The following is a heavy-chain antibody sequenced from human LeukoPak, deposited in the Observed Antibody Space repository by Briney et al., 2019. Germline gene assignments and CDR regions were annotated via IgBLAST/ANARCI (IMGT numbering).Heavy chain of an antibody. CDR2: ISYDGSNK. CDR1: GFTFSSYG. D-gene: IGHD6-13*01. CDR3: AKDSPGMAAAGILDY. J-gene: IGHJ4*02. Sequence: PGRSLRLSCAASGFTFSSYGMHWVRQAPGKGLEWVAVISYDGSNKYYADSVKGRFTISRDNSKNTLYLQMNSLRAEDTAVYYCAKDSPGMAAAGILDYWGQGTLVTVSS. V-gene: IGHV3-30*18.